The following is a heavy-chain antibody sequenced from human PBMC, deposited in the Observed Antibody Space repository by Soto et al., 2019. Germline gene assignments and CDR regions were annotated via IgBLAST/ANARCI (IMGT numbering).Heavy chain of an antibody. CDR3: ARTSYYYGSGSYYNPLYYFDY. CDR2: TYYRSKWYN. Sequence: PSQTLSLTCAISGDSVSSNSDAWNWIRQSPSRGLEWLGRTYYRSKWYNDYAVSVKSRITINPDTSKNQFSLQLNSVTPEDTAVYYCARTSYYYGSGSYYNPLYYFDYWGQGTLVTVSS. V-gene: IGHV6-1*01. J-gene: IGHJ4*02. D-gene: IGHD3-10*01. CDR1: GDSVSSNSDA.